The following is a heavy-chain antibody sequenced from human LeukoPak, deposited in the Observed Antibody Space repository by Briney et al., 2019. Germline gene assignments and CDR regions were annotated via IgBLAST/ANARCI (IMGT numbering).Heavy chain of an antibody. CDR3: ARVVSRRWLQYRYYFDY. D-gene: IGHD5-24*01. CDR1: GYTFTGYY. J-gene: IGHJ4*02. V-gene: IGHV1-2*02. CDR2: INPNSGGT. Sequence: ASVKVSCKASGYTFTGYYMHWVRQAPGQGLEWMGWINPNSGGTNYAQKFQGRVTMTRDTSISTAYMELSRLRSDDTAVYYCARVVSRRWLQYRYYFDYWGQGTLVTVSS.